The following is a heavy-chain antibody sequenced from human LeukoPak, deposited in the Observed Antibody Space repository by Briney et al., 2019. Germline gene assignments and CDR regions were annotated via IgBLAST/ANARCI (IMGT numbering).Heavy chain of an antibody. CDR3: ARERARWHPPNAFDI. CDR2: INHSGST. V-gene: IGHV4-34*01. Sequence: SETLSLTCAVYGGSFSSYYWSWIRQPPGKGLEWIGEINHSGSTNYNPSLKSRVTISVDTSKNQFSLKLSSVTAADTAVYYCARERARWHPPNAFDIWGQGTMVTVSS. J-gene: IGHJ3*02. D-gene: IGHD2-15*01. CDR1: GGSFSSYY.